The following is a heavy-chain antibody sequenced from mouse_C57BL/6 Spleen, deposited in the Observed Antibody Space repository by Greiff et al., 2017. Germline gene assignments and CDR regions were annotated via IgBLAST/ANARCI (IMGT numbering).Heavy chain of an antibody. CDR1: GYTFTSYW. CDR3: ARYGYGGPWFAY. Sequence: VQLQQSGAELVKPGASVKLSCKASGYTFTSYWMHWVKQRPGQGLEWIGMIHPNSGSTNYNGKFKSKATLTVDKSSSTAYMQLSSLTSEDSAVYYCARYGYGGPWFAYWGQGTLVTVSA. CDR2: IHPNSGST. V-gene: IGHV1-64*01. D-gene: IGHD2-2*01. J-gene: IGHJ3*01.